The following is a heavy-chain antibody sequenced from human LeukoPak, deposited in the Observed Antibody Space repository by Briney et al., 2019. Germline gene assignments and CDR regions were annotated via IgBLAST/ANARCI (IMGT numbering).Heavy chain of an antibody. CDR3: AKDFAPSGTDNYGMDV. D-gene: IGHD5-12*01. V-gene: IGHV3-30*18. CDR2: ISYDGSDE. J-gene: IGHJ6*02. Sequence: GRSLRLSCAASGFTFSSYDMHWVRQAPGKGPEWVTLISYDGSDEYYADSVKGRFTVSRDNSKNTLYLQMHSLGLEDTAVYYCAKDFAPSGTDNYGMDVWGQGTTVTVSS. CDR1: GFTFSSYD.